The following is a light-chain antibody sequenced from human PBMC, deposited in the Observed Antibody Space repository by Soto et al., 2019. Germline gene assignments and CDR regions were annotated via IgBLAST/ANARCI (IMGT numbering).Light chain of an antibody. CDR2: GAS. Sequence: EILMTQSPATLSVSPGERATLSCRASQSVSSNLAWYQKKPGQAPRLLIYGASTRATGIPARFSGSGSGTDFNLTISRLETEDFAVYDCQQYDSSTRTFGQGTKLDIK. J-gene: IGKJ1*01. CDR1: QSVSSN. V-gene: IGKV3-15*01. CDR3: QQYDSSTRT.